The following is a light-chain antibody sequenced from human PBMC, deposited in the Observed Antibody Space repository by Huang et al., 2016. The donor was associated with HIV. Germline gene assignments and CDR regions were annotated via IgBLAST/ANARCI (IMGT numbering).Light chain of an antibody. CDR2: GAS. V-gene: IGKV3-15*01. Sequence: EIVLTQSPGTLSLSPGETATLSCRASQGITGNLAWYQQRLGPPPRLLIYGASTRALKIPGRFSGSGSGTDFTLTITSLRSEDSAVYYCQQYNAWPSTWTFGQGTRMEIK. CDR1: QGITGN. CDR3: QQYNAWPSTWT. J-gene: IGKJ1*01.